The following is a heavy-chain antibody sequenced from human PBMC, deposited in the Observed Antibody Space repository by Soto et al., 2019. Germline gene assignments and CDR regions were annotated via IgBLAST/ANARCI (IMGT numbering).Heavy chain of an antibody. V-gene: IGHV1-69*06. CDR2: IIPIFGTA. CDR1: GGTFSSYA. CDR3: ARAAYCSSTSCYLEVGDFDI. J-gene: IGHJ3*02. Sequence: SVKVSCKASGGTFSSYAISWVRQAPGQGLEWMGGIIPIFGTANYAQKFQGRVTITADKSTSTAYMELSSLRSEDTAVYCCARAAYCSSTSCYLEVGDFDIWGHGTMVTVSS. D-gene: IGHD2-2*01.